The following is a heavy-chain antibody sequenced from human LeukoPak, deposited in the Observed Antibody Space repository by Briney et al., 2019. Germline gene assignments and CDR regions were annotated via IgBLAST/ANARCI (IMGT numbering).Heavy chain of an antibody. CDR1: GYTFPSYF. J-gene: IGHJ5*02. CDR2: INPTGGST. V-gene: IGHV1-46*01. CDR3: ARGRPPYCSSTSCHNWFDP. D-gene: IGHD2-2*01. Sequence: ASVKVSCKASGYTFPSYFMHWVRQAPGQGLEWMGIINPTGGSTTYAQKFQGRVTMTRDTSTSTVYMELSSLRSDDTAVYYCARGRPPYCSSTSCHNWFDPWGQGTLVTVSS.